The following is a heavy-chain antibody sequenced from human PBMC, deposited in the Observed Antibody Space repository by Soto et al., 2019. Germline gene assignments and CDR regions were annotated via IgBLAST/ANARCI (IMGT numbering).Heavy chain of an antibody. CDR2: INHSGST. CDR1: GGSFSGDY. D-gene: IGHD6-13*01. Sequence: SETLSLTCAVYGGSFSGDYWSWIRQPPGKVLEWIGEINHSGSTNYNPSLKSRVTISVDTSKNQFSLKLSSVTAADTAVYYCARGSAAAGTYYYYYYGMDVWGQGTTVT. V-gene: IGHV4-34*01. J-gene: IGHJ6*02. CDR3: ARGSAAAGTYYYYYYGMDV.